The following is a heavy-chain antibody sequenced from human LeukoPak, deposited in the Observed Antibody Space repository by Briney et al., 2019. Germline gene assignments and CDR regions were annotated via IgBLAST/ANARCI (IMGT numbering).Heavy chain of an antibody. CDR1: GFTIMNSA. D-gene: IGHD5-18*01. CDR3: ARDKWVT. Sequence: GGSLRLSCAASGFTIMNSAMNWVRQAPGKGLEWVSAINGTAINTDYADSVKGRFTITRDNSNNTLYLQMNSLRAEDTAVYYCARDKWVTWGQGTLVTVSS. CDR2: INGTAINT. J-gene: IGHJ4*02. V-gene: IGHV3-23*01.